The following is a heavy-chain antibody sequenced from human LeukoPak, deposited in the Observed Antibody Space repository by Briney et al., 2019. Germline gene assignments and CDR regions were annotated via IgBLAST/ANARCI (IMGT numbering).Heavy chain of an antibody. CDR1: GGTFSSYA. Sequence: ASVKVSCKASGGTFSSYAISWVRQAPGQGLEWMGIINPSGGSTSYAQKFQGRVTMTRDTSTSTVYMELSSLRSEDTAVYYCARDVGYSSGWYGFDYWGQGTLVAVSS. V-gene: IGHV1-46*01. CDR3: ARDVGYSSGWYGFDY. J-gene: IGHJ4*02. D-gene: IGHD6-19*01. CDR2: INPSGGST.